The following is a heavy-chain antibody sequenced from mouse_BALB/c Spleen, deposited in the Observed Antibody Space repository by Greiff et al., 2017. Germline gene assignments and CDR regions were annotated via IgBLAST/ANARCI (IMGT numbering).Heavy chain of an antibody. CDR1: GFNIKDYY. CDR3: PVGRDYYAMDY. CDR2: IDPENGNT. D-gene: IGHD3-3*01. J-gene: IGHJ4*01. V-gene: IGHV14-1*02. Sequence: EVKLQESGAELVRPGALVKLSCKASGFNIKDYYMHWVKQRPEQGLEWIGWIDPENGNTIYDPKFQGKASITADTSSNTAYLQLSSLTSEDTAVYYCPVGRDYYAMDYWGQGTSVTVSS.